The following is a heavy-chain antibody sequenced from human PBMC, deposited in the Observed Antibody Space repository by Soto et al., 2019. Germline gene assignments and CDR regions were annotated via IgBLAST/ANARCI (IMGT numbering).Heavy chain of an antibody. D-gene: IGHD6-13*01. CDR2: ISSTGNCI. CDR3: ARSRRRLAAAGSIDY. Sequence: GGSLRLSCAASRFTFRSYMMNLARPAPGKGLEWVSSISSTGNCIYYADSVRGRFTISRDNAKNSLYLQMNSLRAEDTAVYYCARSRRRLAAAGSIDYWGQGTLVTVSS. J-gene: IGHJ4*02. CDR1: RFTFRSYM. V-gene: IGHV3-21*06.